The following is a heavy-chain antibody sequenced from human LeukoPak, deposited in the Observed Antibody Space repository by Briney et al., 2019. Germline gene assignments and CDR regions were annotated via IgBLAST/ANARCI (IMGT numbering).Heavy chain of an antibody. CDR3: ARDNRDSSGYCLGDY. J-gene: IGHJ4*02. CDR1: GYIFTTYG. Sequence: ASVKVSCKASGYIFTTYGISWVRQAPGQGLEWMGWISAYNGNTNYAQKLQGRVTMTTDTSTSTAYMELRSLRSDDTAVYYCARDNRDSSGYCLGDYWGQGTLVTVSS. CDR2: ISAYNGNT. V-gene: IGHV1-18*01. D-gene: IGHD3-22*01.